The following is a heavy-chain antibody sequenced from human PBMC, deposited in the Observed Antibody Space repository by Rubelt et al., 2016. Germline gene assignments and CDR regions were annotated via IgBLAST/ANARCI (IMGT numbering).Heavy chain of an antibody. CDR3: ASDRVG. Sequence: EVQLVESGGGLVQPGGSLRLSCAASGFTFGTYWMSWVRQTPGKGLEWVANMNQDGSTTYYGDSLKGRFTISKDNAKNALYLQMNSLRGEDTAVYYCASDRVGWGQGTLVTGSS. J-gene: IGHJ4*02. CDR2: MNQDGSTT. V-gene: IGHV3-7*01. D-gene: IGHD2-2*01. CDR1: GFTFGTYW.